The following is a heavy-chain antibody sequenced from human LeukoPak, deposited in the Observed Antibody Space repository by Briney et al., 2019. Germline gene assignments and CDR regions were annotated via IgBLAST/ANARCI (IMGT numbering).Heavy chain of an antibody. D-gene: IGHD3-10*01. Sequence: ASVKVSCKASGGNFNTYAISWVRQAPGQGLEWMGGIIPIFGTGNYAQKFQGRVTITADKSTSTAYMELSSLRSEDTAVYYCAAGKVLWFGENYYYYMDVWGKGTTVTVSS. V-gene: IGHV1-69*06. J-gene: IGHJ6*03. CDR1: GGNFNTYA. CDR2: IIPIFGTG. CDR3: AAGKVLWFGENYYYYMDV.